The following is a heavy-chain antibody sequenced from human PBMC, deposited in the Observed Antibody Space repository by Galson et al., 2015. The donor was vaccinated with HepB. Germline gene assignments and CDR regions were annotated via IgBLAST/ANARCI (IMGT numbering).Heavy chain of an antibody. J-gene: IGHJ4*02. V-gene: IGHV3-9*01. Sequence: SLRLSCAASGFTFDDYAMHWVRHAPGKGLEWVSGISWDSASIGYADSVKGRFTISRDNAKNSLYLQMNSLRAEDTAMYYCARDGPLAAAEGLGYWGQGTLVTVSS. CDR3: ARDGPLAAAEGLGY. D-gene: IGHD6-13*01. CDR1: GFTFDDYA. CDR2: ISWDSASI.